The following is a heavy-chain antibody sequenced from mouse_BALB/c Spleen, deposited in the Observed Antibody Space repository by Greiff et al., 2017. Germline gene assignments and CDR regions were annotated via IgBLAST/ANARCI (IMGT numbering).Heavy chain of an antibody. Sequence: VQLQQSGAELVRPGALVKLSCKASGFNIKDYYMHWVKQRPEQGLEWIGWIDPENGNTIYDPKFQGKASITADTSSNTAYLQLSSLTSEDTAVYYCARGTGKGFAYWGQGTLVTVSA. D-gene: IGHD4-1*01. CDR3: ARGTGKGFAY. J-gene: IGHJ3*01. V-gene: IGHV14-1*02. CDR1: GFNIKDYY. CDR2: IDPENGNT.